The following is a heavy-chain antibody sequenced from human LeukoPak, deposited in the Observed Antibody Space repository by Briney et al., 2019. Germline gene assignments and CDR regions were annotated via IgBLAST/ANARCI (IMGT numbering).Heavy chain of an antibody. CDR3: ARPIRN. Sequence: SETLSLTCTVSGDSITSSSYYWGWIRQPPGKGLEWIGTMYYTGTIYYNPSLKSRVTISVDTSKNQFSLSLSSVTAADTAVYYCARPIRNWDQGTLVIVSS. J-gene: IGHJ4*01. CDR1: GDSITSSSYY. V-gene: IGHV4-39*07. CDR2: MYYTGTI.